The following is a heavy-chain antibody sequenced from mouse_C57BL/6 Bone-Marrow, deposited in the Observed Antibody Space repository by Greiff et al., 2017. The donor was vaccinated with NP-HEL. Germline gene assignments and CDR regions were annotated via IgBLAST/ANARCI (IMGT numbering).Heavy chain of an antibody. V-gene: IGHV5-16*01. J-gene: IGHJ4*01. CDR1: GFTFSDYY. D-gene: IGHD1-1*01. Sequence: EVQVVESEGGLVQPGSSMKLSCTASGFTFSDYYMAWVRQVPEKGLEWVANINYDGSSTYYLDSLKSRFIISRDNAKNILYLQMSSLKSEDTATYYCARESYYGSSPYYYAMDYWGQGTSVTVSS. CDR3: ARESYYGSSPYYYAMDY. CDR2: INYDGSST.